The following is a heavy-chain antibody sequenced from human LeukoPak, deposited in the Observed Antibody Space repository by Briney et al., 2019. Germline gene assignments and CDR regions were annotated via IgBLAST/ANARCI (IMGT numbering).Heavy chain of an antibody. J-gene: IGHJ4*02. CDR2: IYRGDSDT. Sequence: AESLQIPCKASAYIFTNYYIAWVRQMPAKGLEWMGFIYRGDSDTTYKPASQSHVFTTADDTFSNAYLLRSSRLTSDTAMYYCARHNCSTTPKSRYYFDYWGQGTLVTVSS. V-gene: IGHV5-51*01. D-gene: IGHD2-2*01. CDR1: AYIFTNYY. CDR3: ARHNCSTTPKSRYYFDY.